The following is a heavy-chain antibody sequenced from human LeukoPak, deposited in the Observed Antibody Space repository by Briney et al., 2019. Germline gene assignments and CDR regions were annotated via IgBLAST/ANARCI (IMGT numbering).Heavy chain of an antibody. V-gene: IGHV4-34*01. CDR1: GGSFSGYY. D-gene: IGHD2-2*01. CDR2: INHSGST. J-gene: IGHJ4*02. CDR3: ARGESIVVVPAAMPHFDY. Sequence: SETLSLTCAVYGGSFSGYYWSWIRQPPGKGLEWIGEINHSGSTNYNPSLKSRVTISVDTSKNQFSLKLSPVTAADTAVYYCARGESIVVVPAAMPHFDYWGQGTLVTVSS.